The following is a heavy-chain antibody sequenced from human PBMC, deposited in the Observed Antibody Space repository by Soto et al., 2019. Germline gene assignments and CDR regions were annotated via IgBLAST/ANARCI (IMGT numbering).Heavy chain of an antibody. Sequence: QPGGSLRLSCAASGFTFSSYGMHWVRQAPGKGLEWVAVIWYDGSNKYYADSVKGRFTISRDNSKNTLYLQMNSLRAEDTAVYYCARQVEDSNPIYFDYWGQGTLVTVSS. D-gene: IGHD3-22*01. V-gene: IGHV3-33*01. CDR2: IWYDGSNK. CDR3: ARQVEDSNPIYFDY. J-gene: IGHJ4*02. CDR1: GFTFSSYG.